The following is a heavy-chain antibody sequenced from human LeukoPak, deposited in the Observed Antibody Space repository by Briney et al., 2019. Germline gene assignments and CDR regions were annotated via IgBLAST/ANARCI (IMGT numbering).Heavy chain of an antibody. CDR3: AREIFGVVRGAFDI. V-gene: IGHV1-2*02. Sequence: ASVKVSCKASGYTFTGYYMHWVRQAPGQGLEWMGWINPNSGGTNYAQKFQGRVTMTRDTSISTAYMELSRLRSDDTAVYYCAREIFGVVRGAFDIWGQGTMVTVSS. CDR1: GYTFTGYY. CDR2: INPNSGGT. J-gene: IGHJ3*02. D-gene: IGHD3-3*01.